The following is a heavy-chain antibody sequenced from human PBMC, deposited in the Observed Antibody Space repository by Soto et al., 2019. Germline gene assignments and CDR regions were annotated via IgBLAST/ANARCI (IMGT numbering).Heavy chain of an antibody. CDR3: ARGRYGDY. CDR2: ISAHNGNT. Sequence: QVHLVQSGAEVKKPGASVKVSCKPSGYTFTSFVITWVRQAPGQGLEWMGWISAHNGNTDYAQKLQGRVIVTRDTSTSTAYMELRSLISDDTAVYYCARGRYGDYWGQGALVTVSS. CDR1: GYTFTSFV. D-gene: IGHD1-1*01. J-gene: IGHJ4*02. V-gene: IGHV1-18*01.